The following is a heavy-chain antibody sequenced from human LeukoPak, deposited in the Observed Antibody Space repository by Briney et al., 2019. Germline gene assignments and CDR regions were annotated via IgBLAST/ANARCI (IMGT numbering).Heavy chain of an antibody. Sequence: PGGSLRLSCAASGFTFSNAWMSWVRQAPGKGLEWVGRIKSKTDGGTTDYAAPVKGRFTISRDDSKNTLYLQMNSLKTEDTAVYYCTTTRYYYDSSGSKNIDYWGQGTLVTVSS. D-gene: IGHD3-22*01. J-gene: IGHJ4*02. CDR2: IKSKTDGGTT. V-gene: IGHV3-15*01. CDR1: GFTFSNAW. CDR3: TTTRYYYDSSGSKNIDY.